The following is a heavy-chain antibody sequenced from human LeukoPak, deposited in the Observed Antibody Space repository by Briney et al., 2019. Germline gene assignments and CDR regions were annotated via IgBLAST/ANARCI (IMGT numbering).Heavy chain of an antibody. CDR2: INPNSGGT. CDR1: GYAFTGYH. Sequence: ASVKVSCKASGYAFTGYHMHWVRQAPGQGLEWMGWINPNSGGTNYAQKFQGRVTMTRDTSISTAYMELSRLRSDDTAVYYCARALSLWQIDYWGQGTLVTVSS. CDR3: ARALSLWQIDY. D-gene: IGHD3-10*01. J-gene: IGHJ4*02. V-gene: IGHV1-2*02.